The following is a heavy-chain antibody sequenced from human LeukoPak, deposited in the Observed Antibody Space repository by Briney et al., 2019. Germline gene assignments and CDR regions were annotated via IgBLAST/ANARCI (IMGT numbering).Heavy chain of an antibody. J-gene: IGHJ5*02. CDR1: GFTFDDYT. D-gene: IGHD2-15*01. CDR3: ARRGEIAATLGPDIDP. CDR2: ISWDGGST. V-gene: IGHV3-43*01. Sequence: PGGSLRLSCAASGFTFDDYTMHWVRQAPGKGLEWVSLISWDGGSTYYADSAKGRFTISRDNSKNSLYLQMNSLRAEDTAVYYCARRGEIAATLGPDIDPWGQGTLVTVSS.